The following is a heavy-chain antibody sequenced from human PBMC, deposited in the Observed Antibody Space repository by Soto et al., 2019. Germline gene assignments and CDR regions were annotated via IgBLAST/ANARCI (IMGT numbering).Heavy chain of an antibody. Sequence: PSETLSLTCTVSGGSISSSSYYWGWIRQPPGKGLEWIGSIYYSGSTYYNPSLKSRVTISVDTSKNQFSLKLSSVTAADTAVYYCARQVYYDFWSGSYNWFDPWCQGTLVTVSS. CDR1: GGSISSSSYY. V-gene: IGHV4-39*01. J-gene: IGHJ5*02. CDR3: ARQVYYDFWSGSYNWFDP. D-gene: IGHD3-3*01. CDR2: IYYSGST.